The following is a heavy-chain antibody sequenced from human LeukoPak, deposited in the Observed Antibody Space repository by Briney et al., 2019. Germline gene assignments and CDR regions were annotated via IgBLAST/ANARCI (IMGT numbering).Heavy chain of an antibody. CDR2: IKPDGSAQ. V-gene: IGHV3-7*03. J-gene: IGHJ4*02. CDR1: GFTFSNYW. CDR3: AKDPIVVVPAAMSPDY. Sequence: GGSLRLSCAASGFTFSNYWMTWVRQAPGKGLEWVANIKPDGSAQYYADSVRGRFTISRDNSKNTLYLQMNSLRAEDTAVYYCAKDPIVVVPAAMSPDYWGQGTLVTVSS. D-gene: IGHD2-2*01.